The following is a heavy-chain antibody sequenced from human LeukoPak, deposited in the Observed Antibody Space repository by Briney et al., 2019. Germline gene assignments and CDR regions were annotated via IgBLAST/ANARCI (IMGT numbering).Heavy chain of an antibody. Sequence: GGSLRLSCAASGFTFSSYGMHWVRQAPGKGLEWVAVIWYDGSNKYYVDSVKGRFTISRDNSKNTLYLQMNSLRAEDTAVYYCAKPPLVYGMDVWGQGTTVTVSS. V-gene: IGHV3-33*06. J-gene: IGHJ6*02. CDR2: IWYDGSNK. CDR3: AKPPLVYGMDV. CDR1: GFTFSSYG. D-gene: IGHD6-6*01.